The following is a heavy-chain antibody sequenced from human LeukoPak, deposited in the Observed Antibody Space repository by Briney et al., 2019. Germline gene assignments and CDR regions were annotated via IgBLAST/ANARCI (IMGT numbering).Heavy chain of an antibody. CDR2: INDDETST. D-gene: IGHD1-26*01. J-gene: IGHJ4*02. CDR3: ATTGSGSYYDY. Sequence: GGSLRLSCAASGFSFSSSWMHWVRQVPGKGLEWVSRINDDETSTTYAESVKGRFTISRDNAKNTLFLQMNSLRAEDAAVYYCATTGSGSYYDYWGQGTLVTVSS. CDR1: GFSFSSSW. V-gene: IGHV3-74*01.